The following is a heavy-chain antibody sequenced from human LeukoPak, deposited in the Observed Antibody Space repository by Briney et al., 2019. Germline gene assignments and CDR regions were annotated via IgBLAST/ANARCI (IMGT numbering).Heavy chain of an antibody. D-gene: IGHD3-10*01. CDR1: GDSFDNYY. CDR3: AATNYFYGSGSFHKRDS. CDR2: VDHSGRT. Sequence: SEALSLTCGVYGDSFDNYYWNWIRQFPEKRLEWIGEVDHSGRTTYSPSLQGRVTISVDTSKSQFSLKLNSVTAADTAVYFCAATNYFYGSGSFHKRDSWGQGTLVTVSS. V-gene: IGHV4-34*01. J-gene: IGHJ4*02.